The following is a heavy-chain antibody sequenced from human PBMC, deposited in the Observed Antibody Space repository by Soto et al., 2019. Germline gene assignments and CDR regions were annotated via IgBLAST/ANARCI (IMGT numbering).Heavy chain of an antibody. CDR3: ARDCSGGSCLDY. Sequence: EVQLLESGGGLVQPGGSLRLSCAASGFTFSSYSMSWVRQAPGKGLEWVSGFRGSGDDGTTYYADSVKGRFTISRDNSKNTVYLQMDSLRVDDTAVYYCARDCSGGSCLDYWGQGTLVTVSS. J-gene: IGHJ4*02. D-gene: IGHD2-15*01. CDR2: FRGSGDDGTT. V-gene: IGHV3-23*01. CDR1: GFTFSSYS.